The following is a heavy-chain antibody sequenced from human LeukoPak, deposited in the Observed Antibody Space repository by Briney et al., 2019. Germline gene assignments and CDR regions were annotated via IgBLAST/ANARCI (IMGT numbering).Heavy chain of an antibody. CDR2: IISKTDGGTT. Sequence: GGSLRLSCAASGFTFSNAWMSWVRQAPGKGLEWVGRIISKTDGGTTDYAAPVKGRFTISRDDSKNTLYLQMNSLRAEDTAVYYCAKDLPPQWLVQMDAFDIWGQGTMVTVSS. V-gene: IGHV3-15*01. J-gene: IGHJ3*02. CDR1: GFTFSNAW. CDR3: AKDLPPQWLVQMDAFDI. D-gene: IGHD6-19*01.